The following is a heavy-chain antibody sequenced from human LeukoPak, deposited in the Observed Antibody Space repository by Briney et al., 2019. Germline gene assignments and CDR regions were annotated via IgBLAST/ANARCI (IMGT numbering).Heavy chain of an antibody. J-gene: IGHJ4*02. CDR1: GFTFSNYA. V-gene: IGHV3-64D*09. Sequence: GGSLRLSCSASGFTFSNYAIHWVRQAPGKGLEYVSDISSNGGITYYADSVKGRFTVSRDNSKNMLYLQMNSLTSENTAVYYCVKDKSRVVVAAALDYWGQGILVTVSS. CDR2: ISSNGGIT. D-gene: IGHD2-15*01. CDR3: VKDKSRVVVAAALDY.